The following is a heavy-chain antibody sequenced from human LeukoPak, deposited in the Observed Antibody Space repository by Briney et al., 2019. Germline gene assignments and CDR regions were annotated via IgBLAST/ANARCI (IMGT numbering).Heavy chain of an antibody. Sequence: ASVKVSCKASGYTFTSYDINWVRQATGQGLEWMGWMNPNSGNTGYAQKFQGRVTMTRNTSISTAYMELSSLRSDDTAVYYCATGYCSSTNCRIDYWGQGTLVSVSS. J-gene: IGHJ4*02. CDR2: MNPNSGNT. CDR3: ATGYCSSTNCRIDY. D-gene: IGHD2-2*03. V-gene: IGHV1-8*01. CDR1: GYTFTSYD.